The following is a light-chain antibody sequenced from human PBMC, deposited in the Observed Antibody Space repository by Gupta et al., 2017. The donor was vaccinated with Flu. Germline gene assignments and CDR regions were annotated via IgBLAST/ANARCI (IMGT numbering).Light chain of an antibody. CDR2: GSK. CDR3: QSYETSLSGSWV. V-gene: IGLV1-40*01. Sequence: QSVLTQPPSVSGAPGQRVTISCTGSSSNIGANFDVHWYQQLPGTAPNLLICGSKNRRCGATARGFASKSGTSAAITITGLPAEEEAAYYCQSYETSLSGSWVFGGGTKLTVL. J-gene: IGLJ3*02. CDR1: SSNIGANFD.